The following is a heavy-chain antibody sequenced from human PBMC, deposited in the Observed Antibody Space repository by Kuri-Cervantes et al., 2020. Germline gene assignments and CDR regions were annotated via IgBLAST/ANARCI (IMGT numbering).Heavy chain of an antibody. J-gene: IGHJ4*02. D-gene: IGHD3-10*01. Sequence: SPSLATPTQTLALTFTFSGVSPSTSGVGVGWIRQPPGKALEWLALIYWDGDKRYSPSLKSRLTITKDTPKNQVVLTMTNMDPVDTATYYCAHSLTMVRGVIIKGYDYWGQGTLVTVSS. V-gene: IGHV2-5*02. CDR2: IYWDGDK. CDR3: AHSLTMVRGVIIKGYDY. CDR1: GVSPSTSGVG.